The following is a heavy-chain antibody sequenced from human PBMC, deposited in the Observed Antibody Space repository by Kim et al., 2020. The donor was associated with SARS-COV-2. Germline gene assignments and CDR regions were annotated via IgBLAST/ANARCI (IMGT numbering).Heavy chain of an antibody. CDR1: GFNSNNYA. D-gene: IGHD6-19*01. CDR3: AKDHPASGWPTFEY. J-gene: IGHJ4*02. V-gene: IGHV3-23*05. CDR2: ITKYDSRT. Sequence: GGSLRLSCVASGFNSNNYAMSWVRQAPGKGLEWVSAITKYDSRTYYADSVKGRFTISRDIPENTVYLQMNSLIAEDTALYYCAKDHPASGWPTFEYWGRGPLVTVSS.